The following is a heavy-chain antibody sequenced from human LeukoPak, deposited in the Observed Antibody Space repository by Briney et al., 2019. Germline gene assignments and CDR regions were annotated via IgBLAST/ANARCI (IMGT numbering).Heavy chain of an antibody. V-gene: IGHV3-21*01. D-gene: IGHD3-9*01. J-gene: IGHJ3*02. CDR2: ISSSGSYI. CDR3: ATQRLYYDILTSQSPGAFDI. Sequence: GGSLRLSCAASGFPFNYYGMNWVRQAPGKGLEWVSSISSSGSYIYYADSVKGRFTISRDNAKNSLYLQMNSLRDEDTAVYYCATQRLYYDILTSQSPGAFDIWGQGTMVTVSS. CDR1: GFPFNYYG.